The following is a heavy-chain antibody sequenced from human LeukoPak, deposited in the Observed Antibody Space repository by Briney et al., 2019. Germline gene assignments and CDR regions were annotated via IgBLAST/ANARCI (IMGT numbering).Heavy chain of an antibody. D-gene: IGHD3-3*01. Sequence: PSETLSLTCTVSGGSISSSSYYWGWIRQPPGKGLEWIGSIYYSGSTYYNPSLKSRITISVDTSKNQFSLKLSSVTAADTAVYYCASLRITIFGVASWGQGTLATVSS. CDR1: GGSISSSSYY. CDR3: ASLRITIFGVAS. J-gene: IGHJ4*02. V-gene: IGHV4-39*01. CDR2: IYYSGST.